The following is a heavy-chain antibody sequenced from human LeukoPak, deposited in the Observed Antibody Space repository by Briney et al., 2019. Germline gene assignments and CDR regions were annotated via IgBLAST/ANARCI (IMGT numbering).Heavy chain of an antibody. V-gene: IGHV3-23*01. J-gene: IGHJ4*02. CDR1: GFTFSSYA. Sequence: GGSLRLSCAASGFTFSSYAMSWARQAPGKGLEWVSGISSSGSGGNTYYADSVKGRFTISRDSSKNTLFLQMNSLRAEDTAVYYCAKPPNLGYCSGGSCLPYFDYWGQGTLVTVSS. D-gene: IGHD2-15*01. CDR3: AKPPNLGYCSGGSCLPYFDY. CDR2: ISSSGSGGNT.